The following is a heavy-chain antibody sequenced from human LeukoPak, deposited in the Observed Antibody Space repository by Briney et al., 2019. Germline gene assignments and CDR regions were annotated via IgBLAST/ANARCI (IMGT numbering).Heavy chain of an antibody. CDR2: INPNSGGT. J-gene: IGHJ4*02. CDR3: TREETGITCPGAN. D-gene: IGHD1-14*01. V-gene: IGHV1-2*02. CDR1: GYTFTGYY. Sequence: GASVKVSCKASGYTFTGYYMHWVRQAPGQGLEWMGWINPNSGGTNYAQKFQGRVTMTRDTSISTAYMELSRLSSEDTAVYYFTREETGITCPGANWGQGTLVTVSS.